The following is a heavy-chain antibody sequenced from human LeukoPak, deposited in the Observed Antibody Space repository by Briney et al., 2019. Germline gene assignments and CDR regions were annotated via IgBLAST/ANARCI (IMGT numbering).Heavy chain of an antibody. J-gene: IGHJ4*02. CDR1: VFTLSSYS. CDR2: LSSSSSYI. D-gene: IGHD4-17*01. V-gene: IGHV3-21*01. Sequence: GGSLRLSCAASVFTLSSYSMNWVRQAPGKGLEWVSSLSSSSSYIYYADSVKGRFTISRDNAKNSLYLQMNSLRAEDTAVYYCARVLARVYGDYALDYWGQGTLVTVSS. CDR3: ARVLARVYGDYALDY.